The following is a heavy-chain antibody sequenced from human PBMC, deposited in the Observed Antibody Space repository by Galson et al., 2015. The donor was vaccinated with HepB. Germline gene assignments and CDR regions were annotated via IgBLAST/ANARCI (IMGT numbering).Heavy chain of an antibody. D-gene: IGHD5-24*01. Sequence: SLRLSCAASGFTFSSYGMHWVRQAPGKGLEWVAVIWYDGSNKYYADSVKGRFTISRDNSKNTLYLQMNSLRAEDTAVYYCARGEADGYGPHAFDIWGQGTMVTVSS. CDR3: ARGEADGYGPHAFDI. V-gene: IGHV3-33*01. CDR1: GFTFSSYG. CDR2: IWYDGSNK. J-gene: IGHJ3*02.